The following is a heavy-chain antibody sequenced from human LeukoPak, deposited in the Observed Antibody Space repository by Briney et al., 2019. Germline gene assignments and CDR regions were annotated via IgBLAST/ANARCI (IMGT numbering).Heavy chain of an antibody. CDR3: AKDMVADYGEYVSAFDI. J-gene: IGHJ3*02. D-gene: IGHD4-17*01. CDR2: ISWNSGSI. Sequence: PGGSLRLSCAASGFTLDDYAMHWVRQAPGKGLEWVAGISWNSGSIGYADSVKGRFTISRDNAKNSLYLQMNSLRAEDTALYYCAKDMVADYGEYVSAFDIWGQGKMVTVSS. CDR1: GFTLDDYA. V-gene: IGHV3-9*01.